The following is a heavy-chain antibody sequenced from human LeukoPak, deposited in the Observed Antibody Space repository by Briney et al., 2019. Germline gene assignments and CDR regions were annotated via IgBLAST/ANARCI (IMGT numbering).Heavy chain of an antibody. J-gene: IGHJ4*02. Sequence: SETLSLTCAVYGGSFSGYYWSWIRQPPGKGLEWIGEINDSGSTNYNPSLKSRVTISVDTSKNQFSLKLSSVTAADTAVYYCARTPITIFGVVIVKGFFDYWGQGTLVTVPS. V-gene: IGHV4-34*01. CDR2: INDSGST. CDR1: GGSFSGYY. D-gene: IGHD3-3*01. CDR3: ARTPITIFGVVIVKGFFDY.